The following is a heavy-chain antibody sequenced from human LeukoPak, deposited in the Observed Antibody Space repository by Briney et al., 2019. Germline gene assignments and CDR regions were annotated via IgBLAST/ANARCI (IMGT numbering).Heavy chain of an antibody. Sequence: GRSLRLSCAASEFTFDDYAMHWVRQAPGKGLEWVSGISWNSGGIGYADSVKGRFTISRDNAKNSLYLQMNSLRAEDMALYYCAKGAYSGSYSDWFDPWGQGTLVTVSS. V-gene: IGHV3-9*03. CDR2: ISWNSGGI. D-gene: IGHD1-26*01. CDR1: EFTFDDYA. CDR3: AKGAYSGSYSDWFDP. J-gene: IGHJ5*02.